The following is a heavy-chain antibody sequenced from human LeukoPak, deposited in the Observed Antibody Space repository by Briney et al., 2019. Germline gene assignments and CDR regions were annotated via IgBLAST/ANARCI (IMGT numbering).Heavy chain of an antibody. CDR2: INPNGITT. Sequence: PGGSLRLSRAASGFIFRNYWMHWVRQAPGKGLVWVARINPNGITTTYTDSVKGRFTISRDNAKNTLYLQMNSLRAEDTAAYYCARDFAGDRDYWGQGTLVTVSS. J-gene: IGHJ4*02. CDR1: GFIFRNYW. CDR3: ARDFAGDRDY. D-gene: IGHD4-17*01. V-gene: IGHV3-74*01.